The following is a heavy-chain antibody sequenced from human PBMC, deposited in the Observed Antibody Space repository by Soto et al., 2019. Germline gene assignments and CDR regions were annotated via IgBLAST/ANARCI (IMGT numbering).Heavy chain of an antibody. J-gene: IGHJ4*02. V-gene: IGHV6-1*01. CDR3: ARGLSLSGSYLSALDS. D-gene: IGHD1-26*01. CDR2: TYYRSKWYN. CDR1: GDSVSSNSSA. Sequence: QVQLQQSGPGLVKPSQTLSLTCAISGDSVSSNSSAWDWNRQAPSMGLEWLGRTYYRSKWYNDSPVSVETRITINPDTYKNQFSRSLNAVSPDDTSVDYCARGLSLSGSYLSALDSWGQGTMVTVSS.